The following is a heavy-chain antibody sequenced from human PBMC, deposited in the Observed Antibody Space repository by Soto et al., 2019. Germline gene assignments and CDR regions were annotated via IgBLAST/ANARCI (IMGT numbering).Heavy chain of an antibody. Sequence: SGPTLVNPTQTLTLTCPFSGFSLTTGGVGVVWIRQPPGKALEWLAVIYWDDDKRYRPSLKTRLTISKDTSKNQVLLTMTNMEPVDTATYFCAHSPFFGDKLDYWGQGTQVTVSS. D-gene: IGHD2-21*01. CDR2: IYWDDDK. CDR1: GFSLTTGGVG. CDR3: AHSPFFGDKLDY. J-gene: IGHJ4*02. V-gene: IGHV2-5*02.